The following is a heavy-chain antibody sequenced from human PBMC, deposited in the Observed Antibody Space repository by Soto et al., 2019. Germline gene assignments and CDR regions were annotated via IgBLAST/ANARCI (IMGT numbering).Heavy chain of an antibody. V-gene: IGHV2-70*01. D-gene: IGHD4-17*01. Sequence: EPGATLVNPTQTLTLTCPFSGFSLTTRGRCISWIRQPPGRALEWLALIDWDEDTYYSTFPKTRLTISKDTSKNQVVLTMTNMDPMDSATYYCARTTYGATPTFDIWGQGTKVTVS. CDR2: IDWDEDT. CDR1: GFSLTTRGRC. CDR3: ARTTYGATPTFDI. J-gene: IGHJ3*02.